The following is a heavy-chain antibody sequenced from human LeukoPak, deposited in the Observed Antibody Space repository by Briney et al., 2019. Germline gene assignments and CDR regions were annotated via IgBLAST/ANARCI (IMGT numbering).Heavy chain of an antibody. J-gene: IGHJ4*02. Sequence: SVKVSCKASGGTFSSYAISWVRQAPGQGLEWMGGIIPIFGTANYAQKFQGRVTITADKSTSTAYMELSSLRSEDTAVYYCARDNDSRDPPHFDYWGQGTLVTVS. CDR3: ARDNDSRDPPHFDY. CDR1: GGTFSSYA. D-gene: IGHD3-16*01. V-gene: IGHV1-69*06. CDR2: IIPIFGTA.